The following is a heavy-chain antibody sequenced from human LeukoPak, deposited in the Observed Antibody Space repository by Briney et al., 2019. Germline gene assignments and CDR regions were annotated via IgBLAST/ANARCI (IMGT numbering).Heavy chain of an antibody. CDR1: DYSISSGYY. CDR2: IFQNGHT. D-gene: IGHD2-15*01. CDR3: ARDTRTAQGFDY. V-gene: IGHV4-38-2*02. J-gene: IGHJ4*02. Sequence: PSETLSLTCTVSDYSISSGYYWGWIRQPPGKGLEWTGSIFQNGHTYYSPSLKSRVTISVDTSNNRFSLSLSAVTAADTAIYYCARDTRTAQGFDYWGQGILVTVSS.